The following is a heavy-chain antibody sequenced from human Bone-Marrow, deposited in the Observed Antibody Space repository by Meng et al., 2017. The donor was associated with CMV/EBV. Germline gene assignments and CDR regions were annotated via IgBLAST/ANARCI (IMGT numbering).Heavy chain of an antibody. D-gene: IGHD6-19*01. V-gene: IGHV3-7*04. Sequence: GESLKISCAVSGFTFRSYWMSWVRQAPGKGLEWVANIKQDGSEKYYVDSVKGRFTISRDNAKNSLYLQMNSLRTENTAVYYCARGGQWLVPEFDIWGQGTIVTVSS. CDR2: IKQDGSEK. CDR1: GFTFRSYW. CDR3: ARGGQWLVPEFDI. J-gene: IGHJ3*02.